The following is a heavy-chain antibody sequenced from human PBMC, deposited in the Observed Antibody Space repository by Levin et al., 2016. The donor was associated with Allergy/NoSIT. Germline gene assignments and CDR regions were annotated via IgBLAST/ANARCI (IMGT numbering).Heavy chain of an antibody. Sequence: SETLSLTCAVSGGSISSGGYSWSWIRQPPGKGLEWIGYIYHSGSTYYNPSLKSRVTISVDRSKNQFSLKLSSVTAADTAVYYCARVLGGYDYRVDYWGQGTLVTVSS. D-gene: IGHD5-12*01. V-gene: IGHV4-30-2*01. CDR1: GGSISSGGYS. CDR2: IYHSGST. CDR3: ARVLGGYDYRVDY. J-gene: IGHJ4*02.